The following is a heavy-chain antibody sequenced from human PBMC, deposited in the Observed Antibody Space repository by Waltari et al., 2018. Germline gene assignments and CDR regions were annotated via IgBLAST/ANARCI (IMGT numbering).Heavy chain of an antibody. CDR1: GFIFTSYW. V-gene: IGHV5-10-1*03. J-gene: IGHJ6*02. CDR2: IDPADSRT. CDR3: ARQRGGGGPWSDNNDYYGMDV. D-gene: IGHD1-1*01. Sequence: EVQLVQSGAEVKQSGESLTISCKGSGFIFTSYWINWLCPLTGKRLEWWGRIDPADSRTYYSPSFQGHVTISVDKSISTAYLQWNSLEASDTAMFYCARQRGGGGPWSDNNDYYGMDVWGQGTTVIVFS.